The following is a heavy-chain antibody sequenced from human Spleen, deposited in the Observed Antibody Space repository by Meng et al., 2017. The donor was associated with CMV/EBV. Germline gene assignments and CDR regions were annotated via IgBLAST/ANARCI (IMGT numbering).Heavy chain of an antibody. CDR3: AKDDNGYTGEGGS. D-gene: IGHD5-18*01. Sequence: GGSLRLSCADSGFTFSNYSMKWVRQAPGKGLEWVSVIYSGDSRTYYADSVKGRFTISRDNSKHMLYQQMNSLRVEDTAVYYCAKDDNGYTGEGGSWGQGTLVTVSS. CDR2: IYSGDSRT. J-gene: IGHJ5*02. V-gene: IGHV3-23*03. CDR1: GFTFSNYS.